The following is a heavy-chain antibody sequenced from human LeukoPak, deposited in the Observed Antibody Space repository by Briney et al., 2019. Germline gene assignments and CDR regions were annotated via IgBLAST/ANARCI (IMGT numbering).Heavy chain of an antibody. V-gene: IGHV3-74*01. Sequence: GGSLRLSCAASGFTFSSYWMHWVRQVSGKGLVWVSRINSDGSSTSYADSVKGRFAISRDNAKNTLYLQVNSLRAEDTAVYYCARGGSAYNSSWSTFDYWGQGALVTVSA. CDR3: ARGGSAYNSSWSTFDY. CDR1: GFTFSSYW. J-gene: IGHJ4*02. CDR2: INSDGSST. D-gene: IGHD6-13*01.